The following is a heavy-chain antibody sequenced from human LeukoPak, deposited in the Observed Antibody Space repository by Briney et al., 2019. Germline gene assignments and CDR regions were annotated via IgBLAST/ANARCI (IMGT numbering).Heavy chain of an antibody. D-gene: IGHD3-10*02. CDR2: IWYDGSNE. CDR1: GFTFSNSV. V-gene: IGHV3-33*01. Sequence: GGSLRPSCAACGFTFSNSVMHWVRQAPGKGLEWVAVIWYDGSNEYYADAVKGRFIISRDNSKNTVHLQMNSLRVEDTSVYYCAREISMFVNAFDLWGQGTMVAVSS. CDR3: AREISMFVNAFDL. J-gene: IGHJ3*01.